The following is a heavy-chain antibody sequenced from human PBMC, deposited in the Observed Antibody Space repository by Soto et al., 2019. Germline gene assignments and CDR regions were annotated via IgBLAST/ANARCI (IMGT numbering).Heavy chain of an antibody. D-gene: IGHD3-16*02. J-gene: IGHJ5*02. CDR3: ALIDGTRVSEWFDP. V-gene: IGHV1-3*01. Sequence: ASVKVSCKASGYTFTSYAMHWVRQAPGQRLEWMGWINAGNGNTKYSQKFQGRVTITRDTSASTAYMELSSLRSEDTAVYYCALIDGTRVSEWFDPWGQGTLVTVSS. CDR1: GYTFTSYA. CDR2: INAGNGNT.